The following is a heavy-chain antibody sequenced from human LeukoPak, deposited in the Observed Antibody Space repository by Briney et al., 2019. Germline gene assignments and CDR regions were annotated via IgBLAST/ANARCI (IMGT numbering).Heavy chain of an antibody. D-gene: IGHD2-2*02. CDR3: ARLSGAPVRHPIYHFDY. CDR1: GYSISNDYY. CDR2: IYHSGST. J-gene: IGHJ4*02. V-gene: IGHV4-38-2*01. Sequence: SETLSLPCAVSGYSISNDYYWGWVRQPPGKGLEWFGNIYHSGSTYKNSSLKSRLTMSLDTSKNQFSLKLISVTAADTAMYYCARLSGAPVRHPIYHFDYWGQGTLVTVSS.